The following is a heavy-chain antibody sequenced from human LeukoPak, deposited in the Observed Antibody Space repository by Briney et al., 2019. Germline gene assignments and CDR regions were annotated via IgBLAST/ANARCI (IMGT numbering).Heavy chain of an antibody. D-gene: IGHD6-19*01. CDR3: ARDEVTYSSGWYRPRSWYFDL. Sequence: GASVKVSCKASGGTCSSYAISWVRQAPGQWLEWMGGIIPIFGTANYAQKFQGRVTITADESTSTAYMELSSLRSEDTAVYYCARDEVTYSSGWYRPRSWYFDLWGRGTLVTVSS. V-gene: IGHV1-69*13. J-gene: IGHJ2*01. CDR1: GGTCSSYA. CDR2: IIPIFGTA.